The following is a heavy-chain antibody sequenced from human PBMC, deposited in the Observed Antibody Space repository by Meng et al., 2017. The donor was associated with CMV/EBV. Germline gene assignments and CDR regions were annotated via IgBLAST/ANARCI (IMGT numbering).Heavy chain of an antibody. CDR1: GYTFTSYG. D-gene: IGHD6-13*01. CDR2: ISAYNGNT. V-gene: IGHV1-18*01. J-gene: IGHJ6*02. CDR3: ARLPHSSSGYYYYGMDV. Sequence: ASAKVSCKASGYTFTSYGISWVRQAPGQGLEWMGWISAYNGNTNYAQKLQGRVTMTTDTSTSTAYMELRSLRSDDTAVYYCARLPHSSSGYYYYGMDVWGQGTTVTVSS.